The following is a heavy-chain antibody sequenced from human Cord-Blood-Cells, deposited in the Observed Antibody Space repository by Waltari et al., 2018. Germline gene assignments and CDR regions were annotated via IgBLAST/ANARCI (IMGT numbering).Heavy chain of an antibody. CDR3: ARDAASEFWSGYYDFDI. CDR2: RVPIFGTE. Sequence: QAQLVQSGAEVKKPGPSLKVSCKASGGTFSIYAISWVRQAPGQGLEWMGGRVPIFGTEDDAQKGQGRVTIAADQSTSTAYMGLSSLRSEVTAVYYCARDAASEFWSGYYDFDIWGQGTMVTVSS. V-gene: IGHV1-69*01. CDR1: GGTFSIYA. J-gene: IGHJ3*02. D-gene: IGHD3-3*01.